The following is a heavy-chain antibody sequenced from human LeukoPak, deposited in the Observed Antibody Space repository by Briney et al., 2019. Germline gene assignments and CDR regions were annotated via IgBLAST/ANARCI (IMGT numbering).Heavy chain of an antibody. Sequence: PGGSLRLSCSASGFTFSNFWMTWVRQAPRKGLECLANISPDGREKYYMDSVKGRFTISRDNAKNSLYLQMNSLRAEDTAIYYCARGRWFGGFYYMDVWGKGTTVTVS. V-gene: IGHV3-7*01. CDR2: ISPDGREK. D-gene: IGHD3-10*01. J-gene: IGHJ6*03. CDR1: GFTFSNFW. CDR3: ARGRWFGGFYYMDV.